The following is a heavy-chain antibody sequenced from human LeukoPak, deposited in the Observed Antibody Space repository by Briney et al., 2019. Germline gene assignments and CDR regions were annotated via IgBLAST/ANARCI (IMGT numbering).Heavy chain of an antibody. CDR2: ISSSSSYI. Sequence: GGSLGLSCAASGFTFSSYSMNWVRQAPGKGLEWVSSISSSSSYIYYADSVKGRFTISRDNAKNSLYLQMNSLRAEDTAVYYCARPKGGTTYYFDYWGQGTLVTVSS. CDR1: GFTFSSYS. J-gene: IGHJ4*02. D-gene: IGHD1-1*01. V-gene: IGHV3-21*01. CDR3: ARPKGGTTYYFDY.